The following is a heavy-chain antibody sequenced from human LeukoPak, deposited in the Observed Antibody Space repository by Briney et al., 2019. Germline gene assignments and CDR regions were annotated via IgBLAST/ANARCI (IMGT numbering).Heavy chain of an antibody. CDR1: EYSFATYW. D-gene: IGHD2-15*01. CDR2: IFPGDSDT. V-gene: IGHV5-51*01. Sequence: GESLKISCKGSEYSFATYWIGWVRQMPGKGLEWMEIIFPGDSDTRYSPSFQGQVTISADKSISTAYLQWSSLKASDTAIYYCASEYCSGGNCYFDYWGQGTLVTVSS. CDR3: ASEYCSGGNCYFDY. J-gene: IGHJ4*02.